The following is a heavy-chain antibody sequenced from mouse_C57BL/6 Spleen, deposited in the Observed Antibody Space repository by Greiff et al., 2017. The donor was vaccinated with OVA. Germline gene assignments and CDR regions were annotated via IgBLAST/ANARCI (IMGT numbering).Heavy chain of an antibody. CDR1: GYTFTSYW. J-gene: IGHJ2*01. CDR2: IYPSDSET. Sequence: QVQLQQPGAELVRPGSSVKLSCKASGYTFTSYWMDWVKQRPGQGLEWIGNIYPSDSETHYNQKFKDKATLTVDKSSSTAYMQLSSLTSEDSAVYYCARGLYYGSSHFDYWGQGTTLTVSS. CDR3: ARGLYYGSSHFDY. D-gene: IGHD1-1*01. V-gene: IGHV1-61*01.